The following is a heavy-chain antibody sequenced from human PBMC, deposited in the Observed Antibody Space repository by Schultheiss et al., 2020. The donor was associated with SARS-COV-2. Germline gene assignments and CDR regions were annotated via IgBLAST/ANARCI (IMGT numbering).Heavy chain of an antibody. CDR3: AAGRYYDFWSAHLGFYYYGMDV. Sequence: ASVKVSCKASGYTFTSYYMHWVRQAPGQGLEWMGIISPSGGSTNYAQKFQGRVTITRDMSTSTAYMELSSLRSEDTAVYYCAAGRYYDFWSAHLGFYYYGMDVWGRGTTVTVSS. J-gene: IGHJ6*02. D-gene: IGHD3-3*01. V-gene: IGHV1-46*01. CDR1: GYTFTSYY. CDR2: ISPSGGST.